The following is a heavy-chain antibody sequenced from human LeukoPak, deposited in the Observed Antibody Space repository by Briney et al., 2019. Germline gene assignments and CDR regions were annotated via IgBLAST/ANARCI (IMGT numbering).Heavy chain of an antibody. D-gene: IGHD6-19*01. V-gene: IGHV4-59*08. CDR1: GGSISSYY. J-gene: IGHJ4*02. CDR2: IYDSGST. CDR3: AKGTSSGWYYFDY. Sequence: SETLSLTCTVSGGSISSYYWSWIRQPPGKGLEWIGFIYDSGSTNYNSSLKSRVTISVDTSKNQFSLKLSSVTAADTAVYYCAKGTSSGWYYFDYWGQGTLVTVSS.